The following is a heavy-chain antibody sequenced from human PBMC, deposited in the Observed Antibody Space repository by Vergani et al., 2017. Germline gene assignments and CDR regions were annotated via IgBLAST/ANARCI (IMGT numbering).Heavy chain of an antibody. Sequence: QVQLVQSGAEVKKPGSSVKVSCKASGGTFSSYAISWVRQAPGQGLEWMGGIIPIFGTANYAQKFQGRVTITADESTSTAYMELSRLRSDDTAVYYCARVGRRWQQLDALGWFDPWGQGTLVTVSS. CDR2: IIPIFGTA. V-gene: IGHV1-69*01. CDR1: GGTFSSYA. D-gene: IGHD6-13*01. CDR3: ARVGRRWQQLDALGWFDP. J-gene: IGHJ5*02.